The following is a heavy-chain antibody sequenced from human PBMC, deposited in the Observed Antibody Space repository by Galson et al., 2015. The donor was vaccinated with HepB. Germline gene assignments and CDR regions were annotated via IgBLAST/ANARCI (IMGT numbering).Heavy chain of an antibody. Sequence: IGYIHHSGPTNYNPSLKSRVTISIDTSKNHLSLRLTSVTAADTAVYFCASGSFGVLDYWGQGALVTVSS. J-gene: IGHJ4*02. CDR3: ASGSFGVLDY. D-gene: IGHD1-14*01. CDR2: IHHSGPT. V-gene: IGHV4-61*03.